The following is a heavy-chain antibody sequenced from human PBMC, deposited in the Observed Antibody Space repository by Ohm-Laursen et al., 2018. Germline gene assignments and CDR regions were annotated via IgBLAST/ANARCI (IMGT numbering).Heavy chain of an antibody. V-gene: IGHV3-53*01. Sequence: SLRLSCAAAGFTVSTNFMIWVRQSPGKGLEWVSAIHSGGSTYDADSVKGRFTISRDNSKNTLYLQMNSLTADDTGVYYCARGKGGSGSAIDYWGQGTLVTVSS. CDR2: IHSGGST. CDR1: GFTVSTNF. D-gene: IGHD3-10*01. CDR3: ARGKGGSGSAIDY. J-gene: IGHJ4*02.